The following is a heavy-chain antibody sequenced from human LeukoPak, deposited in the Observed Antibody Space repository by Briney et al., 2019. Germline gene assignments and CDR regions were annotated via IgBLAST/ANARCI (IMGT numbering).Heavy chain of an antibody. Sequence: PSETLSLTCTVSGGSIRSYYWSWIRQPPGKGLEWIGYIYYSGSTNYNPSLKSRVTISVDTSKNQFSLKLSSVTAADTAVYYCARRSRLDKSSLSWADYWGQGTLVTVSS. V-gene: IGHV4-59*01. J-gene: IGHJ4*02. CDR1: GGSIRSYY. CDR2: IYYSGST. CDR3: ARRSRLDKSSLSWADY. D-gene: IGHD2-2*03.